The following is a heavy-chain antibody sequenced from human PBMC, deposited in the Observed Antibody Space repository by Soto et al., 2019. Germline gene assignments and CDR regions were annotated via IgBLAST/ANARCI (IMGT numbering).Heavy chain of an antibody. J-gene: IGHJ4*02. CDR2: INPSGGST. CDR1: GYTFTSYY. V-gene: IGHV1-46*01. Sequence: ASVKVSCKASGYTFTSYYMHWVRQAPGQGLEWMGIINPSGGSTSYAQKFQGRVTMTRDTSTSTVYMELSSLRSEDTAVYYCAANPAHIVVVTSEFAYWGQGTLVTVSS. D-gene: IGHD2-21*02. CDR3: AANPAHIVVVTSEFAY.